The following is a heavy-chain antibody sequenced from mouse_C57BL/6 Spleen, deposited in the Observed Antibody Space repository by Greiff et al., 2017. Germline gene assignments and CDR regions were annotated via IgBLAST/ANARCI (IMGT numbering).Heavy chain of an antibody. CDR2: INPSSGYT. CDR3: ARSYWDYRSSQFAY. V-gene: IGHV1-4*01. CDR1: GYTFTSYT. D-gene: IGHD1-1*01. Sequence: VQLQQSGAELARPGASVKMSCKASGYTFTSYTMHWVKPRPGQGLEWIGYINPSSGYTKYNQKFKDKATLTADKSSSTAYMQLSSLTSDDSAVYYCARSYWDYRSSQFAYWGQGTLVTVSA. J-gene: IGHJ3*01.